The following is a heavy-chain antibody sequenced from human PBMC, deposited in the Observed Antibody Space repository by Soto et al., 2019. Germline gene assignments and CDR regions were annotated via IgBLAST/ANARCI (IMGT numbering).Heavy chain of an antibody. V-gene: IGHV4-34*01. Sequence: PSETLSLTCAVYGGSFSGYYWSWIRQPPGKGLEWIGEINHSGSTNYNPSIKSRVTISVDTSKNQFSLKLSTVTAADTAVYYCARAPHYYGSGSPRKGYYYYYMDVWGKGTTVTVSS. J-gene: IGHJ6*03. CDR2: INHSGST. CDR1: GGSFSGYY. CDR3: ARAPHYYGSGSPRKGYYYYYMDV. D-gene: IGHD3-10*01.